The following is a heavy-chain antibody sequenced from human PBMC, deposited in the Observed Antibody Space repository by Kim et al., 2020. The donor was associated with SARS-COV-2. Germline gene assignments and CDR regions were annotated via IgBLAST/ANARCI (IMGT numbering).Heavy chain of an antibody. CDR2: IRSKAYGGTT. CDR3: TRVYGELDAFDI. J-gene: IGHJ3*02. Sequence: GGSLRLSCTASGFTFGDYAMSWVRQAPGKGLEWVGFIRSKAYGGTTEYAASVKGRFTISRDDSKSIAYLQMNSLKTEDTAVYYCTRVYGELDAFDIWGQGTMVTVSS. CDR1: GFTFGDYA. V-gene: IGHV3-49*04. D-gene: IGHD3-10*01.